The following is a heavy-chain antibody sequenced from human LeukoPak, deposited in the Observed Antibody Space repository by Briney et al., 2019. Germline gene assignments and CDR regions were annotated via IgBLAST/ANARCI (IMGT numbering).Heavy chain of an antibody. CDR3: ASIYCSSTSCYDYYMDV. CDR2: INWNGGST. CDR1: GFTFDDYG. V-gene: IGHV3-20*04. J-gene: IGHJ6*03. Sequence: GGSLRLSCAAPGFTFDDYGMSRVRQAPGKGLEWVSGINWNGGSTGYADSVKGRFTISRDNAKNSLYLQMNSLRAEDTALYYCASIYCSSTSCYDYYMDVWGKGTTVTVSS. D-gene: IGHD2-2*01.